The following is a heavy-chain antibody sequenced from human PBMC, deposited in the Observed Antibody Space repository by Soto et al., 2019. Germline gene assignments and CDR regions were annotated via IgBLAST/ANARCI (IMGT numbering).Heavy chain of an antibody. CDR3: ATRSPAFDF. V-gene: IGHV1-18*01. J-gene: IGHJ4*02. CDR2: ISTSRGNT. CDR1: GYTFTSYG. Sequence: QVQLVQSGPEVKKPGASVKVSCKTSGYTFTSYGIAWVRQAPGQGLEWMGWISTSRGNTNYAQKFQGRVTMTTDTSTSTAYMELRSLRSDDTAVYYCATRSPAFDFWDQGTLVTVSS.